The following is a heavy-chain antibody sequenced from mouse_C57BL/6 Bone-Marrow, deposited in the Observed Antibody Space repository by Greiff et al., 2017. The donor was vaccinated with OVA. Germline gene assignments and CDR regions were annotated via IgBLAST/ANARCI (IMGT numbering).Heavy chain of an antibody. CDR1: GFTFSSYG. CDR2: ISSGGSYT. Sequence: EVHLVESGGDLVKPGGSLKLSCAASGFTFSSYGMSWVRQTPDKRLEWVATISSGGSYTYSPDSVKGRFTISRDNAKNTLYLQMSSLKSEDTAMYYCARQCAYYARYFDVWGTGTTVTVSS. J-gene: IGHJ1*03. CDR3: ARQCAYYARYFDV. V-gene: IGHV5-6*01. D-gene: IGHD2-10*01.